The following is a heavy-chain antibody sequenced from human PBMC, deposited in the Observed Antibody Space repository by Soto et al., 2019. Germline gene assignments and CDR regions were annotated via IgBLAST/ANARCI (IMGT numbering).Heavy chain of an antibody. CDR2: MNPNSGNT. CDR3: ARGRSLTMVRVRGHNWFDP. D-gene: IGHD3-10*01. CDR1: GYTFTSYD. V-gene: IGHV1-8*01. Sequence: ASVKVSCKASGYTFTSYDINWVRQATGQGLEWMGWMNPNSGNTGYAQKFQGRVTMTRNTSISTAYMELSSLRSEDTAVYYCARGRSLTMVRVRGHNWFDPWGQGTLVTVSS. J-gene: IGHJ5*02.